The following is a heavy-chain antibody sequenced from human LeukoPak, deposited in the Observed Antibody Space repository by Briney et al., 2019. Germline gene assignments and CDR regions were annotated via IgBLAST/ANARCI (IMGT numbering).Heavy chain of an antibody. D-gene: IGHD3-10*01. CDR2: ISAYNGNT. CDR1: GYTFTSYG. V-gene: IGHV1-18*01. Sequence: GASVKVSCKASGYTFTSYGISWVRQAPGQGLEWMGWISAYNGNTNYAQKLQGRVTITADESTSTAYMELSSLRFEDTAVYYCAREINYGKPGLDYWGQGTLVTVSS. CDR3: AREINYGKPGLDY. J-gene: IGHJ4*02.